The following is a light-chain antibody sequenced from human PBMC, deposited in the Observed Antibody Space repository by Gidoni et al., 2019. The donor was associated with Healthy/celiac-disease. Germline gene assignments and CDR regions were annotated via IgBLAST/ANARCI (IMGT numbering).Light chain of an antibody. CDR1: SSDVGSYNL. V-gene: IGLV2-23*01. CDR3: CSYAGSSTPYV. CDR2: EGS. Sequence: QSALTQPDSVSGSPGQSITISCTGTSSDVGSYNLVSWYQHHPGQAPKLMIYEGSKRPSGVSNRFSGSKSGNTASLTISGLQAEDEADYYCCSYAGSSTPYVFGTGTKVTVL. J-gene: IGLJ1*01.